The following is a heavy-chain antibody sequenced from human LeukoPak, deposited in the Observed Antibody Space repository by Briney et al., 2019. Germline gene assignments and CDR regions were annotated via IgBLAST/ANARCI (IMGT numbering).Heavy chain of an antibody. Sequence: PSETLSLTCTVSGGSISSYYWSWIRQPPGKGLEWIGYIYYSGSTNYNPSLKSRVTISVDTSKNQFSLKLSSVTTADTAVYYCARGRDDYGGNSGNFDNWGQGTLVTVSS. CDR2: IYYSGST. D-gene: IGHD4-23*01. V-gene: IGHV4-59*01. CDR3: ARGRDDYGGNSGNFDN. J-gene: IGHJ4*02. CDR1: GGSISSYY.